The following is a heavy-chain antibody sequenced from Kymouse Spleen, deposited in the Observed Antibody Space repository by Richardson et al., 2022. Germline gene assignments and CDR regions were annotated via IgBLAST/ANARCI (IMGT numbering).Heavy chain of an antibody. J-gene: IGHJ4*02. CDR3: AKVSYSSGWPYFDY. Sequence: EVQLVESGGGLVQPGRSLRLSCAASGFTFDDYAMHWVRQAPGKGLEWVSGISWNSGSIGYADSVKGRFTISRDNAKNSLYLQMNSLRAEDTALYYCAKVSYSSGWPYFDYWGQGTLVTVSS. D-gene: IGHD6-19*01. V-gene: IGHV3-9*01. CDR1: GFTFDDYA. CDR2: ISWNSGSI.